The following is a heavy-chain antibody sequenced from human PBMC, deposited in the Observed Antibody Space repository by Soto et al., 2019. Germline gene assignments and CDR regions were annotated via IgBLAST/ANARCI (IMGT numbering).Heavy chain of an antibody. CDR2: INPSDGNR. D-gene: IGHD3-22*01. CDR1: GYSFSFYG. Sequence: ASVKVSCKASGYSFSFYGINWVRQAPGQRLEWMGWINPSDGNRNFAQKLEDRVTMTTATSTNTVFLELRSLKSDDTDINYYERDRLRGYDSSGFYSWGQETMVTVPS. CDR3: ERDRLRGYDSSGFYS. J-gene: IGHJ4*02. V-gene: IGHV1-18*01.